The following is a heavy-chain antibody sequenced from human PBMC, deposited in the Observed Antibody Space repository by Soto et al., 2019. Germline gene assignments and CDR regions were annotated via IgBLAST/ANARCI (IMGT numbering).Heavy chain of an antibody. Sequence: EVQLVESGGGLVQPGGSLRLSCSASVFIFSASAMYWVRQAPGKGLEYVSVISYNGGRTYYADSVKGRFIISRDNSKNTLYIQMSGLKPEDTAVYYCVKGPSQGSSVFGPLDFWGQGTLVTVSS. V-gene: IGHV3-64D*06. D-gene: IGHD3-3*01. J-gene: IGHJ4*02. CDR3: VKGPSQGSSVFGPLDF. CDR2: ISYNGGRT. CDR1: VFIFSASA.